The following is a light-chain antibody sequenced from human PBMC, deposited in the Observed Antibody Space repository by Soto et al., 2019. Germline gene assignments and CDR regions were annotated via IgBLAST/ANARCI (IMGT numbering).Light chain of an antibody. CDR1: QSVSSN. CDR2: GAS. J-gene: IGKJ5*01. CDR3: QQYNNWPPAIT. V-gene: IGKV3-15*01. Sequence: EIVMTQSPATLSVSPGERATLSCRASQSVSSNLAWYQQKPGQAPRLLVYGASTRATGIPARFSGSASGTELTLTISSLQSEDFAVYYCQQYNNWPPAITFGQGTRLEIK.